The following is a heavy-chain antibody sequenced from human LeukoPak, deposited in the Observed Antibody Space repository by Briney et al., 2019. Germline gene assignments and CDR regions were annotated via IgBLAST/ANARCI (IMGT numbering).Heavy chain of an antibody. CDR1: GYTFTSYY. D-gene: IGHD5-24*01. CDR3: ARDRGRRDGYNSEPAVSFDT. CDR2: INPSGGST. Sequence: ASVKVSCKASGYTFTSYYMHWVRQAPGQGLEWRGIINPSGGSTTYAQKFQGKVTMTRDTSTSTVYMELSSLRSEDTAVYYCARDRGRRDGYNSEPAVSFDTWGQGPLVTVSS. V-gene: IGHV1-46*01. J-gene: IGHJ5*02.